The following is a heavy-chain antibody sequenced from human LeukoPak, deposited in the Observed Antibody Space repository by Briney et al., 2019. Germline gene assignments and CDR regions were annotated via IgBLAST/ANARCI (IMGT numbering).Heavy chain of an antibody. CDR2: LNHSGST. CDR3: ARGTNYGGFDY. D-gene: IGHD1-7*01. CDR1: GGSFSGYY. V-gene: IGHV4-34*01. J-gene: IGHJ4*02. Sequence: SETLSLTCAVYGGSFSGYYWSWIRQPPGKGLEWIGELNHSGSTNYNPSLKSRVTISVDTSKNQFSLKLSSVTAANTAVYYCARGTNYGGFDYWGQGTLVTVSS.